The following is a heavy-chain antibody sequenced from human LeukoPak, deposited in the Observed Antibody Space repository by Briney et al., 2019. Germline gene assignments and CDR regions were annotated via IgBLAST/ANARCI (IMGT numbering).Heavy chain of an antibody. D-gene: IGHD6-13*01. V-gene: IGHV3-30*18. J-gene: IGHJ6*02. CDR2: ISXXGSNK. CDR3: AKDRGPSIAAAGQYYYYGMDV. CDR1: GFTFSSYG. Sequence: PGRSLRLSCAASGFTFSSYGMHWVRQAPGKGLEWVAVISXXGSNKYYADSVKGRFTISRDNSKNTLYLQMNSLRAEDTAVYYCAKDRGPSIAAAGQYYYYGMDVWGQGTTVTVSS.